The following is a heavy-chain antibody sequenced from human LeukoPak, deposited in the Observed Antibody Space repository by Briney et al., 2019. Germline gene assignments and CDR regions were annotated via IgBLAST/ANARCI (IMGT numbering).Heavy chain of an antibody. CDR2: ISYDGSNK. V-gene: IGHV3-30*18. D-gene: IGHD2-15*01. Sequence: GGSLRLSCAASGFTFSSYGMHWVRQAPGKGLEWVAVISYDGSNKYYADSVKGRFTISRDNSKNTLYLQMNSLRAEDTAVYYCAKRSRYCSGGSCYSWFDYWGQGTLVTVSS. CDR3: AKRSRYCSGGSCYSWFDY. CDR1: GFTFSSYG. J-gene: IGHJ4*02.